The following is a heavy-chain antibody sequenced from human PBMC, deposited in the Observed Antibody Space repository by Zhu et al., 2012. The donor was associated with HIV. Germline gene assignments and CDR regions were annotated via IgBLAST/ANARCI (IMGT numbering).Heavy chain of an antibody. CDR2: IHHSGTT. CDR3: ARADGSGTYYYYYMDV. CDR1: GGSISSGDYY. D-gene: IGHD3-10*01. Sequence: QVQLQESGPGLVKPSQTLSHTCTVSGGSISSGDYYWSWIRQPPGKGLEWIAYIHHSGTTYYNPSLKSRLSISIDTSKNQFSLRLSSVSAADTAVYFCARADGSGTYYYYYMDVWGKGTTVTVSS. J-gene: IGHJ6*03. V-gene: IGHV4-30-4*08.